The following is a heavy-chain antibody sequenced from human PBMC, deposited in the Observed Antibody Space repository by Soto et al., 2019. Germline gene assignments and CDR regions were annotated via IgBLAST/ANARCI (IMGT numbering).Heavy chain of an antibody. CDR1: GYTFTSYY. J-gene: IGHJ3*02. CDR2: INPSGGST. V-gene: IGHV1-46*01. D-gene: IGHD6-19*01. Sequence: VASVKVSCKASGYTFTSYYIHWVRQAPGQGLEWMGIINPSGGSTSYAQKFQGRVTMTSDTSASTVFIEVSSLRSEDTAVYYCARRYSSGDDAFGIWGQGTMVTVSS. CDR3: ARRYSSGDDAFGI.